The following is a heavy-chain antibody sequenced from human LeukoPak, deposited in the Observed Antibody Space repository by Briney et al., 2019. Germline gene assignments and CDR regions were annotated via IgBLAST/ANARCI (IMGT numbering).Heavy chain of an antibody. CDR1: EFAFRRYA. D-gene: IGHD3-16*01. J-gene: IGHJ3*02. V-gene: IGHV3-23*01. Sequence: PGGSLRLSCAASEFAFRRYAMSWVRQAPGKGLEWVSGISDSGISTYYADSVKGRFTISRDNSRNTLYLQMNSLRAEDTAVYYCARDFSARGGKAFDIWGQGTMVTVSS. CDR2: ISDSGIST. CDR3: ARDFSARGGKAFDI.